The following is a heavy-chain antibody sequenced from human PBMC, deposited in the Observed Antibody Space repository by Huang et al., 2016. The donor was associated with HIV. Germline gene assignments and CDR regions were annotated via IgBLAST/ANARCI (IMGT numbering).Heavy chain of an antibody. D-gene: IGHD4-4*01. CDR1: GGPFRSYS. CDR2: LVPVCDSP. Sequence: QVQLLQSGAEVKKPGSSVKVSCKASGGPFRSYSIAWVRQAPGQGLEWRASLVPVCDSPNYAQKLQGRVRVTADESTSTVYMELRDLGPDDTAVYFCARGSLEYSVSSSLDYWGQGTHVTVSS. V-gene: IGHV1-69*13. J-gene: IGHJ4*02. CDR3: ARGSLEYSVSSSLDY.